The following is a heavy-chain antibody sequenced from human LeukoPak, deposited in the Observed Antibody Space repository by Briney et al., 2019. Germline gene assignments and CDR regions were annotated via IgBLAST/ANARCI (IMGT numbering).Heavy chain of an antibody. V-gene: IGHV3-23*01. CDR3: PKRGAPTIHYFAF. D-gene: IGHD5-12*01. J-gene: IGHJ4*02. CDR2: ICDSGGTK. CDR1: EFTFNNYA. Sequence: GGSLRLSCAASEFTFNNYAMRWVRQAPGKGLEWVSTICDSGGTKYYADSVKGRFTISRDNSKNTLYLQMNCLRAEDTAVYYCPKRGAPTIHYFAFWPQGPLVSVST.